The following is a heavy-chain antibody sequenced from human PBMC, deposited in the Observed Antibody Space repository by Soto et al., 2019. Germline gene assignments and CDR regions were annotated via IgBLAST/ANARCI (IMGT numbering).Heavy chain of an antibody. CDR2: IYYSGST. V-gene: IGHV4-59*01. J-gene: IGHJ5*02. Sequence: SETLSLTCTVSGGSISSYYWSWIRQPPGKGLEWIGYIYYSGSTNYNPSLKSRVTISVDTSKNQFSLKLSSVTAADTAVYYCARAYSSGWFKGSTNWFDPWGQETLVTISS. CDR1: GGSISSYY. CDR3: ARAYSSGWFKGSTNWFDP. D-gene: IGHD6-19*01.